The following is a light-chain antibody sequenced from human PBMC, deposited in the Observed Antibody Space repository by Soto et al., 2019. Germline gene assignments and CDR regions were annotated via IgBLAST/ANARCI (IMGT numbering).Light chain of an antibody. CDR1: QSVSSSY. CDR2: GAS. CDR3: EQYGSSPPWT. V-gene: IGKV3-20*01. J-gene: IGKJ1*01. Sequence: EIVLTQSPGTLSLSPGERATISYRASQSVSSSYLAWYQQKPGQAPRLLIYGASSRATGIPDRFSGSGSGTDFTLTISRLEPEDFAVYYCEQYGSSPPWTFGQGTKVEIK.